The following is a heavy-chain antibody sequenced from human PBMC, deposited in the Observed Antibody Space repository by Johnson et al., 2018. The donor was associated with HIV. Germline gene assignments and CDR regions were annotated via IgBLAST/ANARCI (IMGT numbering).Heavy chain of an antibody. CDR1: GFTFSDYY. CDR3: ARDGVYSSPHDAFDI. V-gene: IGHV3-11*01. Sequence: QVQLVESGGGLVKPGGSLRLSCAASGFTFSDYYMSWIRQAPGKGLEWVSYISSSGSTIYYADSVKGRFTISRDNAKNSLYLQMSNLRFEDTAVYYCARDGVYSSPHDAFDIWGEGTMVIVSS. CDR2: ISSSGSTI. J-gene: IGHJ3*02. D-gene: IGHD3-22*01.